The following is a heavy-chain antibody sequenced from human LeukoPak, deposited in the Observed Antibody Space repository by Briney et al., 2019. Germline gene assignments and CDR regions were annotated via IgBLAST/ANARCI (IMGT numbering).Heavy chain of an antibody. CDR3: ARVWRWSSGSYPWNYFDY. Sequence: GGSLRLSCAASGFTFSSYSMNWVRQAPGKGLEWVSYISSSSSAMYYADSVKGRFTISRDNAKNSLYLQMNSLGAEDTAVYYYARVWRWSSGSYPWNYFDYWGQGTLVTVSS. D-gene: IGHD3-10*01. CDR1: GFTFSSYS. V-gene: IGHV3-48*04. J-gene: IGHJ4*02. CDR2: ISSSSSAM.